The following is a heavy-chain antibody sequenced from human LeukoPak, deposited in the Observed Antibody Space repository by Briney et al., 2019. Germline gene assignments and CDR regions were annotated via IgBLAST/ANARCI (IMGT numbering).Heavy chain of an antibody. V-gene: IGHV1-18*01. D-gene: IGHD2-2*01. CDR3: ARYSNDIVVVPGTHVRFDP. CDR2: ISAYNGNT. Sequence: GASVKVSCKASGYTFTSYGISWVRQAPGQGLEWMRWISAYNGNTNYAQKLQGRVTMTTDTSTSTAYMELRSLRSDDTAVYYRARYSNDIVVVPGTHVRFDPWGQGTLVTVSS. CDR1: GYTFTSYG. J-gene: IGHJ5*02.